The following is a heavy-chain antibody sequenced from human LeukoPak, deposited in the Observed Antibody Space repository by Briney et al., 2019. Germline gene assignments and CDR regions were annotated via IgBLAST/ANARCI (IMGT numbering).Heavy chain of an antibody. V-gene: IGHV3-7*01. J-gene: IGHJ4*02. CDR1: GFTFSNYW. CDR3: AREDDWNYEEY. D-gene: IGHD1-7*01. CDR2: IRQDGSEK. Sequence: GGSLRLSCAASGFTFSNYWMSWVRQAPGKGLEWVANIRQDGSEKYYVNSVKGRFTISRDNAKNSLYLQMSSLRAEDTAIYFCAREDDWNYEEYWGQGTLVTVSS.